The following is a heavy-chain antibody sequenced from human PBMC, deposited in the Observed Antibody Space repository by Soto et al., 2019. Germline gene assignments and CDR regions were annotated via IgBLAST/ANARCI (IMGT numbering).Heavy chain of an antibody. CDR3: ARGTNYDFWVYYYYMDV. D-gene: IGHD3-3*01. CDR1: GGSISSYY. Sequence: SETLSLTCTVSGGSISSYYWSWIRQPPGKGLEWIGYIYYSGSTNYNPSLKSRVTISVDTSKNQFSLKLSSVTAADTAVYYCARGTNYDFWVYYYYMDVWGKGTTVTVSS. V-gene: IGHV4-59*12. CDR2: IYYSGST. J-gene: IGHJ6*03.